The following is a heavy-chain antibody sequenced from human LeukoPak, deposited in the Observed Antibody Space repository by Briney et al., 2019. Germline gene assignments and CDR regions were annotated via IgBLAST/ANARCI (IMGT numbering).Heavy chain of an antibody. V-gene: IGHV5-51*01. Sequence: GESLKISCKGSGYRFLNYWIGWVRQMPGKGLEWMGIIYPADSDIRYSPSFQGQVSISADKSISTAYLQWGSLKASDTAIYYCARKSIIGAGENFDYWGQGTLVTVSS. CDR2: IYPADSDI. J-gene: IGHJ4*02. D-gene: IGHD6-13*01. CDR1: GYRFLNYW. CDR3: ARKSIIGAGENFDY.